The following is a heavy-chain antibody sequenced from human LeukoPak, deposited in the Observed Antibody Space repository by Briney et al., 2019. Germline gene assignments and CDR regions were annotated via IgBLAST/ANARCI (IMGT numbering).Heavy chain of an antibody. CDR3: AKDPPRRDY. CDR2: IKQDGSEK. V-gene: IGHV3-7*03. Sequence: GGSLRLSCAASVFTFSKAWMNWFRQAPGKGLEWVANIKQDGSEKYYVDSVKGRFTISRDNSKNTLYLQMNSLRAEDTAVYYCAKDPPRRDYWGQGTLVTVSS. J-gene: IGHJ4*02. CDR1: VFTFSKAW.